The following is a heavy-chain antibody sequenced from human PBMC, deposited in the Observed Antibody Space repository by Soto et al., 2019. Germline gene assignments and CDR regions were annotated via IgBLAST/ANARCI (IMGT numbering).Heavy chain of an antibody. Sequence: QFHLVQSGAEVKKPGDAVRVSCKASGYPFTSYDIYWVRQAPGQGLEWMGWISTFSGKTNYTQKFQDRVTMTTDTSTTPVYMDLRSLRSDDTAVYHCARGGVRYCSGRSCYSGWFDPWGQGTLVTVSS. CDR2: ISTFSGKT. J-gene: IGHJ5*02. V-gene: IGHV1-18*04. CDR1: GYPFTSYD. D-gene: IGHD2-15*01. CDR3: ARGGVRYCSGRSCYSGWFDP.